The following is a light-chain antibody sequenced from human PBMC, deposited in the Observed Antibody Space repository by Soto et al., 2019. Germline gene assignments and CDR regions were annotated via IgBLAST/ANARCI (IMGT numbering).Light chain of an antibody. CDR2: DAS. CDR3: QQYVVGSTLS. V-gene: IGKV3-20*01. Sequence: EIVLTQSPGTLSLSPGQRATLSCRASQSVGSSLAWYRQRAGESPTLLIADASIRAAGIPDRLSGSGSETDFSLSISRLEPEDFALYYCQQYVVGSTLSFGLGTRREIK. CDR1: QSVGSS. J-gene: IGKJ5*01.